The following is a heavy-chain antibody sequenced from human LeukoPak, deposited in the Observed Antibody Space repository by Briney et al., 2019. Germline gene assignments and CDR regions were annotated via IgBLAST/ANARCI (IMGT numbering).Heavy chain of an antibody. V-gene: IGHV4-31*03. CDR1: GGSISSGGYY. CDR3: ARTDCSSTSCKKLGFDP. Sequence: SQTLSLTCTVSGGSISSGGYYWSWIRQPPGKGLEWIGYIYYSGSTYYNATLKSRVTISVDTSKNQFSLKLSSVTAADTAVYYCARTDCSSTSCKKLGFDPWGQGTLVTVSS. D-gene: IGHD2-2*01. CDR2: IYYSGST. J-gene: IGHJ5*02.